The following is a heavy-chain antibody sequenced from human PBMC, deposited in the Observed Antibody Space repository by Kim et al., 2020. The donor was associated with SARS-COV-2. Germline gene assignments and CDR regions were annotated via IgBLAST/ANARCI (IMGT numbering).Heavy chain of an antibody. CDR1: GFTFSSYG. J-gene: IGHJ3*02. D-gene: IGHD2-21*01. CDR3: ARDKNVVVIAMDAFDI. V-gene: IGHV3-33*01. CDR2: IWYDGSNK. Sequence: GGSLRLSCAASGFTFSSYGMHWVRQAPGKGLEWVAVIWYDGSNKYYADSVKGRFTISRDNSKNTLYLQMNSLRAEDTAVYYCARDKNVVVIAMDAFDIWGQGTMVTVSS.